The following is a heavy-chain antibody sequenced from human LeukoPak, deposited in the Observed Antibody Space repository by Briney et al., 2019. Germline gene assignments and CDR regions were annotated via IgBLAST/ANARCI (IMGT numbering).Heavy chain of an antibody. V-gene: IGHV3-9*01. J-gene: IGHJ5*02. CDR1: GFTFDDYA. CDR2: ISWNSGSI. D-gene: IGHD3-3*01. Sequence: GRSLRLSCAASGFTFDDYAMHWVRQAPGKGLEWVSGISWNSGSIGYADSVKGRFTISRDNAKNSLYLQMNSLRAEDTALYYCAKDKFRSRGYDFWSGYYNWFDPWGQGTLVTVSS. CDR3: AKDKFRSRGYDFWSGYYNWFDP.